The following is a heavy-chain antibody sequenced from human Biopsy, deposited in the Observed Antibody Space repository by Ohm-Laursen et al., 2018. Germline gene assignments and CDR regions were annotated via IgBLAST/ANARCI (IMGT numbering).Heavy chain of an antibody. CDR3: ARTPILIVSAGLVYRHRRHLQGMDV. V-gene: IGHV2-70*11. Sequence: TQTLTLTCSFSGFSLSARGTCVRWIRQAPGKALEWLARVDWDDYKDYSASLQTKLSISKDTSNDQVVLTVNNVDPADTATYYCARTPILIVSAGLVYRHRRHLQGMDVWGQGIAVTVS. D-gene: IGHD6-13*01. CDR2: VDWDDYK. CDR1: GFSLSARGTC. J-gene: IGHJ6*02.